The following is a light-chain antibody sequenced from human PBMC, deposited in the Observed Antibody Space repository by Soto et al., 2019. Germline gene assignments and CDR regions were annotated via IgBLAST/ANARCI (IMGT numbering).Light chain of an antibody. J-gene: IGKJ1*01. CDR2: LGS. CDR3: MQSFQTPPT. CDR1: QSLLHSNGYNY. V-gene: IGKV2-28*01. Sequence: DIVLTQSPLSLPVTPGEPASISCRSSQSLLHSNGYNYLDWYLQKPGQSPQLLIYLGSNRGAGVPARLSGSGSGTDFTLKLSRVEAEGVGVYYGMQSFQTPPTFGQGTKVEIK.